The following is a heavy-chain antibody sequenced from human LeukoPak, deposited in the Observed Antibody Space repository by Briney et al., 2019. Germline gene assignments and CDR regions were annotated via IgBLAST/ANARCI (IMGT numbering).Heavy chain of an antibody. V-gene: IGHV3-7*01. D-gene: IGHD6-6*01. CDR1: GFTFSSYW. CDR3: ARGSSLAY. CDR2: IKEDGSEK. Sequence: GGSLRLSCVASGFTFSSYWMTWVRQAPGKGLEWVANIKEDGSEKYYVDSVKGRFTMSRDNAKNSLYLQMNSLRAEDTAFYYCARGSSLAYWGQGTLVTVSS. J-gene: IGHJ4*02.